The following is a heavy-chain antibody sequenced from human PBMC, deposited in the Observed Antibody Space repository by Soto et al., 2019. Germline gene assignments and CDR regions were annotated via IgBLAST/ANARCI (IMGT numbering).Heavy chain of an antibody. CDR2: ISGSGGTI. Sequence: EVQLVESGGGLVQPGGSLRLSCAASGFTLSSYSMHWVRQAPGKGLEWVSYISGSGGTIYYADSVKGRFTISRDNAKNSLSVQMNSRRHEYTAVYFCARETGLRSSGWSYYVYFWGRGSRVTVSS. CDR1: GFTLSSYS. CDR3: ARETGLRSSGWSYYVYF. D-gene: IGHD6-19*01. J-gene: IGHJ4*02. V-gene: IGHV3-48*02.